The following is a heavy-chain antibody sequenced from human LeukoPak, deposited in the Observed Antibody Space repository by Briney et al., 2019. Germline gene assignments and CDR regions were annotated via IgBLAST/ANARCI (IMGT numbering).Heavy chain of an antibody. D-gene: IGHD3-3*01. CDR3: ASFYDFWSGYRIGGFDY. V-gene: IGHV3-23*01. J-gene: IGHJ4*02. CDR2: ISGSGGST. CDR1: GFTFSSYA. Sequence: GGSLRLSCAASGFTFSSYAMSWVRQAPGKGLEWVSAISGSGGSTYYADSVKGRFTISRDNSKNTLYLQMNSLRAEDTAVYYCASFYDFWSGYRIGGFDYWGQGTLVTVSS.